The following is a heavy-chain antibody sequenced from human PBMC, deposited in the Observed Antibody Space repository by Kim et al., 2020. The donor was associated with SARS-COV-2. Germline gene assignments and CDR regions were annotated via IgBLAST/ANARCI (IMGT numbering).Heavy chain of an antibody. Sequence: GGSLRLSCAASGFTFSSYAMHWVRQAPGKGLAWVAVISYDGSNKYYADSVKGRFTISRDNSKNTLYLQMNSLRAEDTAVYYCARDGGYCSSTSCPYGMDVWGQGTTVTVSS. J-gene: IGHJ6*02. CDR3: ARDGGYCSSTSCPYGMDV. CDR2: ISYDGSNK. D-gene: IGHD2-2*01. V-gene: IGHV3-30*04. CDR1: GFTFSSYA.